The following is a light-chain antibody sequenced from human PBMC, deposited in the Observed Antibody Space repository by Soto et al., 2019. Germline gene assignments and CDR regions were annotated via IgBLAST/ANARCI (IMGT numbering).Light chain of an antibody. Sequence: QSALTQPASVSGSPGQSITISCTGTSSDVGGYNYVSWYQQHPGKAPKLMIYDVSNRPSGVSNRFSASKSGNTASLTISGLQAEDEADYYCSSYTTSNTLGFGPGTKLTVL. J-gene: IGLJ1*01. CDR1: SSDVGGYNY. V-gene: IGLV2-14*03. CDR3: SSYTTSNTLG. CDR2: DVS.